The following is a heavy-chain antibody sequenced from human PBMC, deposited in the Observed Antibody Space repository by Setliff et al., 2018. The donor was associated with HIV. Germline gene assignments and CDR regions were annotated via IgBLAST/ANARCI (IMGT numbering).Heavy chain of an antibody. D-gene: IGHD4-17*01. CDR2: ISGSGANT. CDR1: GFAFNTYS. CDR3: AKFFGGYGDYMGFDY. J-gene: IGHJ4*02. V-gene: IGHV3-23*01. Sequence: PGGSLRLSCAASGFAFNTYSINWVRQAPGKGLEWVSAISGSGANTYYADSVKGRFTISRDNSKNTLYLQMNSLRAEDTAVYYCAKFFGGYGDYMGFDYWGQGTLVTV.